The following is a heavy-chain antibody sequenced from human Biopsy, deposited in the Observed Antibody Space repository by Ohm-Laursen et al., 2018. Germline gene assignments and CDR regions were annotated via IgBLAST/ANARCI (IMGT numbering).Heavy chain of an antibody. D-gene: IGHD5-18*01. CDR2: IYYSGST. J-gene: IGHJ4*02. CDR1: DGSINSYY. Sequence: SQTLSLTCSVSDGSINSYYWNWIRQPPGKRLEWIGNIYYSGSTNFNPSLKSRVTISVDTSKNQFSLKSSSVTAADTAVYFCARGSSYGYDFDYWGQGTLVAVSS. CDR3: ARGSSYGYDFDY. V-gene: IGHV4-59*01.